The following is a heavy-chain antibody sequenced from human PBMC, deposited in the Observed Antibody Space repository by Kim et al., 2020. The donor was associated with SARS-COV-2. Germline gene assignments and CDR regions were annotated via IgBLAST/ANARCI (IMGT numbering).Heavy chain of an antibody. J-gene: IGHJ6*02. V-gene: IGHV3-74*01. CDR3: ARPTLYGDYALEDGMDV. D-gene: IGHD4-17*01. Sequence: AKGRFHISRDNAKNTLYLQMNSLRAEATAVYYCARPTLYGDYALEDGMDVWGQGTTVTVSS.